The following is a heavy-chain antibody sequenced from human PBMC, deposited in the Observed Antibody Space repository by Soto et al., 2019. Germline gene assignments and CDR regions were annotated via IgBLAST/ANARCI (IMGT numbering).Heavy chain of an antibody. Sequence: EVQLVESGGGLVQPGGSLRLSCEVSGFTVSSNYMSWVRQAPGKGLEWVSVIYNGGSTYYADVVKGRLTISRDNSKNTLYLQMTSLRAEDTTVYYWATLWFGELRAFDIWGQGTRVTVSS. CDR2: IYNGGST. J-gene: IGHJ3*02. CDR1: GFTVSSNY. D-gene: IGHD3-10*01. V-gene: IGHV3-66*01. CDR3: ATLWFGELRAFDI.